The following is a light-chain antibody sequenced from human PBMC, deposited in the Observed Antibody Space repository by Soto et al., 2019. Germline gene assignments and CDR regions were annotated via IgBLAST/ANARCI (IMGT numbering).Light chain of an antibody. V-gene: IGKV3-11*01. CDR2: DVS. Sequence: EIVLTQSPATLSLSPWERATLSFRASQSVDNYLAWYQQKPGQAPRLLIYDVSNRATGIPARFSGSGSGTDFTLTISSLEPEDFAVYYCHQRSNWPLTFGGGTKVDIK. J-gene: IGKJ4*01. CDR1: QSVDNY. CDR3: HQRSNWPLT.